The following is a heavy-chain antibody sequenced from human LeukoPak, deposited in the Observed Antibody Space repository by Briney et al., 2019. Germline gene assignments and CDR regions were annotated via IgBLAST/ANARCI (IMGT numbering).Heavy chain of an antibody. CDR2: ISGSGGTT. J-gene: IGHJ4*02. CDR3: AKDSGNYYDSSGYMDY. CDR1: GFTFSSYA. D-gene: IGHD3-22*01. V-gene: IGHV3-23*01. Sequence: GGSLRLSCAASGFTFSSYAMSWVRQAPGKGLEWVSAISGSGGTTYFADSVKGRFSISRDNFKNTLYLQMNSLRAEDTAVYYCAKDSGNYYDSSGYMDYWGQGTLVTVSS.